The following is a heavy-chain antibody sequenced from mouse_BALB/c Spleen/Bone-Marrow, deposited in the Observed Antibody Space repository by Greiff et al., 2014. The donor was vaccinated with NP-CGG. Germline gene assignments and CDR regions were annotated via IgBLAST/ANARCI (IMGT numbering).Heavy chain of an antibody. CDR3: ARDRRITTATYAMDY. CDR1: GFTFSDYY. V-gene: IGHV5-4*02. J-gene: IGHJ4*01. D-gene: IGHD1-2*01. CDR2: ISDGGSYT. Sequence: EVQVVESXGGLVKPGGSLKLSCAASGFTFSDYYMYWVRQTPEKRLEWVATISDGGSYTYYPDSVKGRFTISRDNAKNNLYLQRSSLKSEDTAMYYCARDRRITTATYAMDYWGQGTSVTVSS.